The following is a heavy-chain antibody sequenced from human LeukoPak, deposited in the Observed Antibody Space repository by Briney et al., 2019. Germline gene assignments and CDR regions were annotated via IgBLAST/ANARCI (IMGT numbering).Heavy chain of an antibody. CDR1: GGSVSSYY. Sequence: PSETLSLTCTVSGGSVSSYYWSWIRQPAGKGLECIGRIYTSGSTNYNPSLKSRVTMSLDTSKNQFSLKLSSVTAADTAVYYCARDGVYDAFDIWGQGTMVTVSS. J-gene: IGHJ3*02. CDR2: IYTSGST. CDR3: ARDGVYDAFDI. D-gene: IGHD3-10*01. V-gene: IGHV4-4*07.